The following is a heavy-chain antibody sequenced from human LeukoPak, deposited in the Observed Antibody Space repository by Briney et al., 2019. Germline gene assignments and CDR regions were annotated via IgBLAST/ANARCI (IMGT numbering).Heavy chain of an antibody. CDR3: ARVGPEPYYDFWSGYPITLDY. V-gene: IGHV4-4*07. J-gene: IGHJ4*02. Sequence: SETLSLTCIVSGDSISNYYWSWIRQPAGKGLEWIGRIYTSGSTNYNPSLKSRVTMSVDASKNQFSLNLSSVTAADTAVYYCARVGPEPYYDFWSGYPITLDYWGQGTLVTVSS. CDR1: GDSISNYY. CDR2: IYTSGST. D-gene: IGHD3-3*01.